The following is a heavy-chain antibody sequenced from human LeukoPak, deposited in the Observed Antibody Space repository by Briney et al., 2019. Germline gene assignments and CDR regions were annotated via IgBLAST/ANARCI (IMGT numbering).Heavy chain of an antibody. Sequence: GGSLRLSCAASGFTFSSYSMNWVRQAPGKGLEWVSVIYSGGSTYYADSVKGRFTISRDNSKNTLYLQMNSLRAEDTAVYYCAGAGSGSYYYYYMDVWGKGTTVTVSS. CDR3: AGAGSGSYYYYYMDV. CDR1: GFTFSSYS. J-gene: IGHJ6*03. V-gene: IGHV3-66*02. CDR2: IYSGGST. D-gene: IGHD3-10*01.